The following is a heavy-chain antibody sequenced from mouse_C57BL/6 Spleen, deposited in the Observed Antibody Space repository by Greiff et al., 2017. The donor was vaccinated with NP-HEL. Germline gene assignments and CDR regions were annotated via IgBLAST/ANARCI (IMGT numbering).Heavy chain of an antibody. J-gene: IGHJ4*01. CDR1: GYTFTSYW. CDR2: IYPGSGST. CDR3: ARGYYSNHYAMDY. V-gene: IGHV1-55*01. D-gene: IGHD2-5*01. Sequence: VQLQQPGAELVKPGASVKMSCKASGYTFTSYWITWVKQRPGQGLEWIGDIYPGSGSTNYNEKFKSKATLTVDTSSSTAYMQLSSLTSEDTAVYYCARGYYSNHYAMDYWGQGTSVTVSS.